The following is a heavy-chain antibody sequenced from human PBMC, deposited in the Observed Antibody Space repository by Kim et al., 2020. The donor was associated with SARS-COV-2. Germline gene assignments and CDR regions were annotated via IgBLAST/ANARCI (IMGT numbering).Heavy chain of an antibody. J-gene: IGHJ5*02. Sequence: ASVKVSCKASGYTFTSYGISWVRQAPGQGLEWMGWISAYNGNTNYAQKLQGRVTMTTDTSTSTAYMELRSLRSDDTAVYYCARDPHLWFGELPGWFDPWGQGTLVTVSS. CDR1: GYTFTSYG. D-gene: IGHD3-10*01. CDR2: ISAYNGNT. V-gene: IGHV1-18*01. CDR3: ARDPHLWFGELPGWFDP.